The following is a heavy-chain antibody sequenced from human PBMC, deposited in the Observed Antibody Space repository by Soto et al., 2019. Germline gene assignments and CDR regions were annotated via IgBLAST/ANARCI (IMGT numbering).Heavy chain of an antibody. CDR2: IYYSGST. D-gene: IGHD3-22*01. J-gene: IGHJ6*02. Sequence: SETLSLTCAVSGCSISSHYWSWIRQPPGKGLEWIGYIYYSGSTNYNPSLKSRVTISVDTSKNQFSLKLSSVTAADTAVYYCARDLWYYYDSSGYYHGGSYYYYGMDVWGQGTTVTVSS. V-gene: IGHV4-59*11. CDR3: ARDLWYYYDSSGYYHGGSYYYYGMDV. CDR1: GCSISSHY.